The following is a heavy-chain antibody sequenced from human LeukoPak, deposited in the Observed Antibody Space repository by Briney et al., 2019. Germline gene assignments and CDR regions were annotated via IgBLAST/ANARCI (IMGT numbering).Heavy chain of an antibody. J-gene: IGHJ4*02. CDR2: ISYDGGNK. Sequence: GGSLRLSCAASGFTFSSYGMHWVRQAPGKGLEWVAVISYDGGNKYYADSVKGRFTISRDNSKNTLYLQMNSLRAEDTAVYYCAKLTAAGIPIDYWGQGTLVTVSS. V-gene: IGHV3-30*18. D-gene: IGHD6-13*01. CDR1: GFTFSSYG. CDR3: AKLTAAGIPIDY.